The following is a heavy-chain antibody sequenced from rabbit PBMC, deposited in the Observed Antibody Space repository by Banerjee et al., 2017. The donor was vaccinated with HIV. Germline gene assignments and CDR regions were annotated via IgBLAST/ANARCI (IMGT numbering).Heavy chain of an antibody. J-gene: IGHJ4*01. CDR3: ARDLAGVIGWNFNL. CDR1: GFTLSDYW. Sequence: QEQLVESGGGLVQPGGSLTLSCKASGFTLSDYWMCWVRQAPGKGLDLIACIGTSSGNTVYASWAKGRCTISRTSSTTVTLQMTSLTAADTATYFCARDLAGVIGWNFNLWGPGTLVTVS. V-gene: IGHV1S45*01. CDR2: IGTSSGNT. D-gene: IGHD4-1*01.